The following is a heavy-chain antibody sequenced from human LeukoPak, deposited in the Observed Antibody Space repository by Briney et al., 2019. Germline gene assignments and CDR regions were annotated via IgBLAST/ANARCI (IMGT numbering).Heavy chain of an antibody. V-gene: IGHV4-39*01. J-gene: IGHJ4*02. Sequence: SETLSLTCTVSGGSISSSSFYWGWIRQPPGKGPEWIGSICHSGSTYYNPSLKGRVTISVDTSKNQFSLKLSSVTAADTAVYYCARLLVVVNWGQGTLVTVSS. CDR1: GGSISSSSFY. D-gene: IGHD2-21*01. CDR3: ARLLVVVN. CDR2: ICHSGST.